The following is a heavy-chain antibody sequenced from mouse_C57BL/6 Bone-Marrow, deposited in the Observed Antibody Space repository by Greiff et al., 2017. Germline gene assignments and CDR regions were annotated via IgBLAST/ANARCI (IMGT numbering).Heavy chain of an antibody. D-gene: IGHD3-1*01. Sequence: VQLQQSGTVLARPGASVKMSCKTSGYTFTSYWMHWVKQRPGPGLEWIGAIYPGNSDTSYNQKFKGKAKLTAVTSASTAYMELSSLTNEDSAVYYCTGSNGPYYFDYWGQGTTLTVSS. CDR1: GYTFTSYW. CDR2: IYPGNSDT. CDR3: TGSNGPYYFDY. J-gene: IGHJ2*01. V-gene: IGHV1-5*01.